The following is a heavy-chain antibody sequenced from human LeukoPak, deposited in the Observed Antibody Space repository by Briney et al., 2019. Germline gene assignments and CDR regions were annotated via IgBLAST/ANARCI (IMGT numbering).Heavy chain of an antibody. CDR2: IYYSGST. D-gene: IGHD3-9*01. CDR3: ARYFDWPPEYYFDF. V-gene: IGHV4-39*07. J-gene: IGHJ4*02. CDR1: GGSISSSTYY. Sequence: SETLSLTCTVSGGSISSSTYYWGWIRQPPGKGLEWIGSIYYSGSTYYNPSLKSRVTISVDTSKSQFSLKLNSVTAADTAVYYCARYFDWPPEYYFDFWGQGTLVTVSS.